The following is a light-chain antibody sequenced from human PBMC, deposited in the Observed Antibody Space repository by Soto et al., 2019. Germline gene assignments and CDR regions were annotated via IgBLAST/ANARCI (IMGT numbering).Light chain of an antibody. J-gene: IGKJ4*01. Sequence: DIEMTQSPSSLSASVGDTVTITCQASQGINAFLAWFQQKPGKAPKPLISAASSLQSGVPSKFSGSGSDRDFTLTISSLQPEDSATYYCQQYHSYPVTFGGGTKVEIK. CDR1: QGINAF. V-gene: IGKV1-16*02. CDR2: AAS. CDR3: QQYHSYPVT.